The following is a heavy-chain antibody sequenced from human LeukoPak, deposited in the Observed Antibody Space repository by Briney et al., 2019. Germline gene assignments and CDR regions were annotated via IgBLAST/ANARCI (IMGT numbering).Heavy chain of an antibody. Sequence: GGSLRLSCAASGFIVSSSYMSWVRQAPGKGLEWVSIIYSSGTIYYADSVKGRVTISRDNAKNSLYLQMNSLSAEDTAVYYCARDRGPGRFDPWGQGTLVTVSS. CDR3: ARDRGPGRFDP. CDR1: GFIVSSSY. J-gene: IGHJ5*02. CDR2: IYSSGTI. D-gene: IGHD3-10*01. V-gene: IGHV3-66*01.